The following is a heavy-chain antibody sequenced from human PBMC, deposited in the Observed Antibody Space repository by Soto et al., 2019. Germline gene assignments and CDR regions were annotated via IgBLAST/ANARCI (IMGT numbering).Heavy chain of an antibody. V-gene: IGHV3-43*01. D-gene: IGHD2-21*02. J-gene: IGHJ6*02. Sequence: GGSLRLSCAASGFTFDDYTMHWVRQAPGKGLEWVSLISWDGGSTYYADSVEGRFTISRDNSKNSLYLQMNSLRTEDTALYYCAKAECGGDCYSDYYYYGMDVWGQGTTVTVS. CDR2: ISWDGGST. CDR3: AKAECGGDCYSDYYYYGMDV. CDR1: GFTFDDYT.